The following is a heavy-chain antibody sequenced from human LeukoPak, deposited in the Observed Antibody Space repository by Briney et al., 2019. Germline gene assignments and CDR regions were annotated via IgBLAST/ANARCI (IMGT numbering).Heavy chain of an antibody. CDR1: GGSISSGSYY. Sequence: PSETLSLNCTVSGGSISSGSYYWSWIRQPAGKGLEWIGRIYTSGSTNYNPSLKSRVTISVDTSKNQFSLKLSSVTAADTAVYYCAGDHDYWGQGTLVTVSS. CDR2: IYTSGST. CDR3: AGDHDY. J-gene: IGHJ4*02. V-gene: IGHV4-61*02.